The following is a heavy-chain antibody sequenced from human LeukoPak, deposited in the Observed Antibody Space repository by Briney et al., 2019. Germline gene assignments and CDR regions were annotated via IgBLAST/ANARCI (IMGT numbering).Heavy chain of an antibody. D-gene: IGHD2-15*01. CDR1: GFTFSDHH. CDR2: IRNKAKRYAT. V-gene: IGHV3-72*01. Sequence: PGGSLRLSCAASGFTFSDHHMYWVRQAPGRGLEWVGRIRNKAKRYATDYAASVKGRFTISRDDSKNSLYLQMDGLKTEDTAVYYCARGGYCSGGNCFRNDFWGQGTLVTVSS. CDR3: ARGGYCSGGNCFRNDF. J-gene: IGHJ4*02.